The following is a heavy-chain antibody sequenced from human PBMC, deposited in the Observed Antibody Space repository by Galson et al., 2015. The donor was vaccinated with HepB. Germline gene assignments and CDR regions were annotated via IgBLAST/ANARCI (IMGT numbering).Heavy chain of an antibody. D-gene: IGHD5-12*01. CDR1: GFTFSSYA. V-gene: IGHV3-23*01. CDR3: AKDDTSGYGYFDY. J-gene: IGHJ4*02. CDR2: ISGSGGST. Sequence: SLRLSCAASGFTFSSYAMSWVRQAPGKGLEWVSAISGSGGSTYYADSVKGRFTISRDNSKNTLYLQMNSLRAEDTAVYYCAKDDTSGYGYFDYWGQGTLVTVSS.